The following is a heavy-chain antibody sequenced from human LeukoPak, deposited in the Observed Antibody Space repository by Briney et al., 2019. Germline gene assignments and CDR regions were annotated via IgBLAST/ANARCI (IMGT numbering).Heavy chain of an antibody. Sequence: ASVKVSCKASGYTFTSYYMHWVRQAPGQGLEWMGIINPSGGSTSYAQKFQGRVTMTRDTSTSTVYVELSSLRSEDTAVYYCARAVDRDSTNCYAAFDYWGQGTLVTVSS. CDR3: ARAVDRDSTNCYAAFDY. J-gene: IGHJ4*02. CDR2: INPSGGST. V-gene: IGHV1-46*01. D-gene: IGHD2-2*01. CDR1: GYTFTSYY.